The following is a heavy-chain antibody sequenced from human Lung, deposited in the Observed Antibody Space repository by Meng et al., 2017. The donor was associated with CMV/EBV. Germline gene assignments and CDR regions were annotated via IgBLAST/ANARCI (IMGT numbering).Heavy chain of an antibody. D-gene: IGHD6-13*01. CDR3: VRGSNTWYTYWFFDL. CDR2: TYYRSKWYN. J-gene: IGHJ2*01. CDR1: FSSNSAA. Sequence: FSSNSAAWNWIRQSPSRGLEWLGRTYYRSKWYNDYAVSVKSRITINPDTSKNHFSLHLNSVTPDDTAVYYCVRGSNTWYTYWFFDLWGRGTLVTVSS. V-gene: IGHV6-1*01.